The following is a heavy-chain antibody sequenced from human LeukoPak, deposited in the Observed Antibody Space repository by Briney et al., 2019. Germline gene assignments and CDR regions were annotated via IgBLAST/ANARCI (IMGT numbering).Heavy chain of an antibody. D-gene: IGHD6-13*01. V-gene: IGHV1-2*02. CDR2: INPDSGGT. J-gene: IGHJ3*02. Sequence: ASVTVSCKTSGYTFSAYYMHWVRQAPGQGLEGMGWINPDSGGTNYAQKFQGRVTMTTDTSTSTAYMELRSLRSDDTAVYYCARDLDRIAAVKPRHMAFDIWGQGTMVTVSS. CDR1: GYTFSAYY. CDR3: ARDLDRIAAVKPRHMAFDI.